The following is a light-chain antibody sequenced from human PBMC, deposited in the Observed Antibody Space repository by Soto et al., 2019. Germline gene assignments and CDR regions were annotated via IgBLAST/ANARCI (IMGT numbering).Light chain of an antibody. V-gene: IGKV3-20*01. Sequence: DIVLTQSPGTLSLSPGERATLSCRSSQSVSSSYLAWYQQKPGQAPRLIIYGASSRATGIPDRFSGSGSGTDFNLTISRLEPEDVAVYYCQQYGSSSWTLGQGTKVDIK. CDR3: QQYGSSSWT. J-gene: IGKJ1*01. CDR1: QSVSSSY. CDR2: GAS.